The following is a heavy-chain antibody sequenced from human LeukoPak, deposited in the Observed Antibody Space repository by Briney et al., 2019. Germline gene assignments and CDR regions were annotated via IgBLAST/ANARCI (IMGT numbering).Heavy chain of an antibody. CDR1: GYTFTGYY. Sequence: ASVKVPCKASGYTFTGYYMHWVRQAPGQGLEWMGWINPNSGGTNYAQKFQGRVTMTRDTSISTAYMELSRLRSDDTAVYYCASTTTYSSGWYQYYFDYWGQGTLVTVSS. D-gene: IGHD6-19*01. V-gene: IGHV1-2*02. CDR3: ASTTTYSSGWYQYYFDY. J-gene: IGHJ4*02. CDR2: INPNSGGT.